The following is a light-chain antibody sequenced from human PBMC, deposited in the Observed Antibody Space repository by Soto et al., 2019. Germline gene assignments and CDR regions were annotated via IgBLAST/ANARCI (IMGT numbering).Light chain of an antibody. J-gene: IGLJ1*01. V-gene: IGLV2-14*01. Sequence: QSVLTQPASVSGSPGQSFTISCTGTSSDVGGSNYVSWYQQLPGKAPKLMIYDVSDRRSGVSNRFSGSKSGNTAFLTISGLQAEDEADYYCSSYTSSSLYVFGTGTKVTVL. CDR2: DVS. CDR1: SSDVGGSNY. CDR3: SSYTSSSLYV.